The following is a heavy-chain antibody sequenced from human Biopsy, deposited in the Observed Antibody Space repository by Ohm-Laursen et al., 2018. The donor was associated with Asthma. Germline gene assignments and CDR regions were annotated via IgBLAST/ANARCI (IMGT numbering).Heavy chain of an antibody. Sequence: SDTLSLTCTVSGGSMSSSSYSWGWIRQRPGKGLVWIGSISYTGNTDIPSLRSRSSVSVNTSKNIFSLKLTSVTAADTAVLYCARHWNWGSFFDYWGQGMLVTVSS. CDR3: ARHWNWGSFFDY. J-gene: IGHJ4*02. V-gene: IGHV4-39*01. CDR2: ISYTGNT. CDR1: GGSMSSSSYS. D-gene: IGHD7-27*01.